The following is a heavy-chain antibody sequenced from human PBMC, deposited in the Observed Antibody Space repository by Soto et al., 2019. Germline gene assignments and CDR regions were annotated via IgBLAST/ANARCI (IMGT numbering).Heavy chain of an antibody. D-gene: IGHD2-15*01. Sequence: PSETLSLTCAVYGGSFSGYYWSWIRQPPGKGLEWIGEINHSGSTNYNPSLKSRVTISVDTSKNQFSLKLSSVTAADTAVYYCARARRWLDYWGLGTLVTVSS. CDR2: INHSGST. CDR3: ARARRWLDY. J-gene: IGHJ4*01. CDR1: GGSFSGYY. V-gene: IGHV4-34*01.